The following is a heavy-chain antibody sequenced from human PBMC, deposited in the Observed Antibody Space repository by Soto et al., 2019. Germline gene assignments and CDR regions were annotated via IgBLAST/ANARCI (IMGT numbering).Heavy chain of an antibody. J-gene: IGHJ4*02. CDR1: GGTFSSYA. CDR3: ARVSMVRGVIRRPFDY. V-gene: IGHV1-69*13. D-gene: IGHD3-10*01. Sequence: GASVKVSCKASGGTFSSYAISWVRQAPGQGLEWMGGIIPIFGTANYAQKFQGRVTITADESTSTAYMELSSLRSEDTAVYYCARVSMVRGVIRRPFDYWGQGTLVTVSS. CDR2: IIPIFGTA.